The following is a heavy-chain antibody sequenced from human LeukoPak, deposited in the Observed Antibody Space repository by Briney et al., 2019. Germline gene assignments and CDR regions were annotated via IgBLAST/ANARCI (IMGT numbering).Heavy chain of an antibody. J-gene: IGHJ4*02. CDR1: GYTFTSYY. V-gene: IGHV1-46*01. CDR3: ARDLLGSATSYSSGALDY. D-gene: IGHD3-9*01. Sequence: ASVKVSCKASGYTFTSYYMHWVRQAPGQGLEWMGLINPSGGSTSYAQKFQGRVTMTADESTSTAYMELSSLRAEDTAVYYCARDLLGSATSYSSGALDYWGQGTLVTVSS. CDR2: INPSGGST.